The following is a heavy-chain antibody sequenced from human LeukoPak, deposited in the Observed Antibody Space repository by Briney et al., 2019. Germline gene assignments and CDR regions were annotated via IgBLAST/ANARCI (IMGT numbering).Heavy chain of an antibody. CDR3: ARDSGPSCSSTSCYAFDI. CDR1: GGSFSGYY. Sequence: SETLSLTCAVYGGSFSGYYWSWIRQPPGKGLEWIGEINHSGSTNYNPSLKSRVTISVDTSKNQFSLKLSSVTAADTAVYYCARDSGPSCSSTSCYAFDIWGQGTMVTVSS. CDR2: INHSGST. V-gene: IGHV4-34*01. J-gene: IGHJ3*02. D-gene: IGHD2-2*01.